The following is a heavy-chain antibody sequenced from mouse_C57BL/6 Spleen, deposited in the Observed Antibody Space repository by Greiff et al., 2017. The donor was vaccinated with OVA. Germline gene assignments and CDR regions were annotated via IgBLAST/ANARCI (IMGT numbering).Heavy chain of an antibody. D-gene: IGHD2-1*01. V-gene: IGHV1-64*01. CDR3: ARDVYGKYYYAMDD. CDR1: GYPFTSYC. Sequence: QVQLQQPGAELVKPGASVKLSCKASGYPFTSYCMHWVKQRPGQGLEWIGMIHPSSGSTNYNEKFKSKATLTADKSSSTAYMKLSSLTSEDSAFYYCARDVYGKYYYAMDDWGQGTSVTVSS. J-gene: IGHJ4*01. CDR2: IHPSSGST.